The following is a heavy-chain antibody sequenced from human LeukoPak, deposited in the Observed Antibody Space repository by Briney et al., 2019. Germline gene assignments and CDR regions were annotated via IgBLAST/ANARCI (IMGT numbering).Heavy chain of an antibody. CDR3: ARDRVGAPGWFDT. CDR1: RFTFSHYW. D-gene: IGHD1-26*01. J-gene: IGHJ5*02. CDR2: IKQDGSEK. Sequence: GGSLRLSCVVSRFTFSHYWMSWVRQAPGKGLEWVANIKQDGSEKYYVGSVRGRFTISRDNANNSLYLQMNSLRGEDTGVYYCARDRVGAPGWFDTWGQGTLVTVSS. V-gene: IGHV3-7*03.